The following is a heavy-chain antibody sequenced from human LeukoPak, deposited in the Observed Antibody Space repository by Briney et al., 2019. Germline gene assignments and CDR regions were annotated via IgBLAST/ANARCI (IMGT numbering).Heavy chain of an antibody. CDR1: GFTFDDYA. CDR3: ARVRDGYNYAFDI. Sequence: GGSLRLSCVVSGFTFDDYAMHWVRQAPGKGLEWVSGIRWNSDNIGYADSVKGRFTISRDNSKNTLYLQMNSLRAEDTAVYYCARVRDGYNYAFDIWGQGTMVTVSS. J-gene: IGHJ3*02. CDR2: IRWNSDNI. D-gene: IGHD5-24*01. V-gene: IGHV3-9*01.